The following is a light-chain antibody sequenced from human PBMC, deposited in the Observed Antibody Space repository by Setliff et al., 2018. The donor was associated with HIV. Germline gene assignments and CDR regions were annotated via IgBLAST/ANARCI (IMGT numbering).Light chain of an antibody. J-gene: IGLJ2*01. CDR2: EVT. Sequence: QSALAQPASVSGSPGQSITISCTGTSGDVGRYNLVSWYQQQPGKRHKLMIYEVTNRTSGVSKRFSGSKSGTTSSLTISSVQAEDEADYYCASSYARKRVFGGGTQRTVL. CDR3: ASSYARKRV. CDR1: SGDVGRYNL. V-gene: IGLV2-14*02.